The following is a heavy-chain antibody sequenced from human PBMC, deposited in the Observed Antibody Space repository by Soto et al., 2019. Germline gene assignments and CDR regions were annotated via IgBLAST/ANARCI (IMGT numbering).Heavy chain of an antibody. J-gene: IGHJ3*02. CDR2: MSHSGGT. V-gene: IGHV4-61*01. CDR1: GGSVSSGSYY. CDR3: ARVERGTATTVVDAFDI. D-gene: IGHD1-1*01. Sequence: PSETLSLTCAVYGGSVSSGSYYLSWIRQPPGKGLEWIGEMSHSGGTHFNPSLKSRVTISVDTSKNQFSLKMSSVTAADTALYYCARVERGTATTVVDAFDIWGPGTMVTVSS.